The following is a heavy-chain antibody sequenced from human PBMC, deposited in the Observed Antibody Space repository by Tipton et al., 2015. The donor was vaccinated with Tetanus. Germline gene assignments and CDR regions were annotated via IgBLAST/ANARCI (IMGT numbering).Heavy chain of an antibody. Sequence: QLVQSGAEVKKPEESLKISCKGSGYRFTSQWIGWVRQMPGRGLEWMGIIYPGDSDSRYSPSFQGQVTFSADKSISTAYLQWSSLKASDTAMYYCGRNKGTIVVAGPRAFDFWGQGTMVTASS. CDR2: IYPGDSDS. J-gene: IGHJ3*01. D-gene: IGHD6-13*01. CDR1: GYRFTSQW. V-gene: IGHV5-51*01. CDR3: GRNKGTIVVAGPRAFDF.